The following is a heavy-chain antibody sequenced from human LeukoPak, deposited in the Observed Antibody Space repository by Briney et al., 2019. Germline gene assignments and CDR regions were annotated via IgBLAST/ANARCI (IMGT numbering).Heavy chain of an antibody. Sequence: GGSLRLSCAASGLTFSSFSMNWVRQAPGKGLEWVSYIISASLAIYYADSVKGRFTISRDNAKDSLYLQMNSLRAEDTAVYYCARSGHYGAGSYYSLNGFDPWGQGTLVTVSS. V-gene: IGHV3-48*01. CDR2: IISASLAI. J-gene: IGHJ5*02. CDR1: GLTFSSFS. D-gene: IGHD3-10*01. CDR3: ARSGHYGAGSYYSLNGFDP.